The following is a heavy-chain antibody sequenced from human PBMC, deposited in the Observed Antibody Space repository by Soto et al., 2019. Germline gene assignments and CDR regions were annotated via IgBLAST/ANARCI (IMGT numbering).Heavy chain of an antibody. CDR2: INPNSGGT. V-gene: IGHV1-2*04. CDR1: GYTFTGYY. D-gene: IGHD1-26*01. CDR3: ARAGVGATTPFDY. J-gene: IGHJ4*02. Sequence: ASVKVSCKASGYTFTGYYMHWVRQAPGQGLEWMGWINPNSGGTNYAQKFQGWVTMTRDTSISTAYMELSRLRSDDTAVYYCARAGVGATTPFDYWGQGTLVTVS.